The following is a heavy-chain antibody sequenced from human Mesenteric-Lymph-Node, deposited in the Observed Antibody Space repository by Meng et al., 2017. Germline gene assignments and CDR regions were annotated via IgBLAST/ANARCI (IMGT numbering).Heavy chain of an antibody. J-gene: IGHJ4*02. V-gene: IGHV6-1*01. Sequence: PDTVKPSPTLSLPRATSGASVSSTSAAWNWLRQSPSRGLEWLGRTYYRSKWYNDYAVSVKSRITLNPDTSNTQSSLQLNSVTPEDTAVYYCARDHPANDYWGQGTLVTVSS. CDR2: TYYRSKWYN. CDR3: ARDHPANDY. CDR1: GASVSSTSAA.